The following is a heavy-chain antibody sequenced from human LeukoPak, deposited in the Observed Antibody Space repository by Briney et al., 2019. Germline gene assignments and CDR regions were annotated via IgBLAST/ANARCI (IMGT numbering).Heavy chain of an antibody. D-gene: IGHD6-19*01. V-gene: IGHV4-4*07. CDR2: IHTSGST. Sequence: PSETLSLTCTVSGGSFTSYYWSWIRQPAGKGLEWIGRIHTSGSTDYNPSLKSRVTMSVDTSKNQFSLKLTSVTAADTAVYYCARELYGSGLGPHWYWGQGTLVTVSS. J-gene: IGHJ4*02. CDR1: GGSFTSYY. CDR3: ARELYGSGLGPHWY.